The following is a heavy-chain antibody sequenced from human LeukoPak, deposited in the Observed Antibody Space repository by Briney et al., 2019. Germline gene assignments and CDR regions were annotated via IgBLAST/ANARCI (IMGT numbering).Heavy chain of an antibody. D-gene: IGHD1-26*01. CDR3: ARGSIVGATFDYFDY. CDR2: INPNSGGT. CDR1: GYTFTSYA. V-gene: IGHV1-2*02. J-gene: IGHJ4*02. Sequence: ASVKVSCKASGYTFTSYAMNWVRQAPGQGLEWMGWINPNSGGTNYAQKFQGRATMTRDTSISTAYMDLSRLRSDDTAVYYCARGSIVGATFDYFDYWGQGTLVTVSS.